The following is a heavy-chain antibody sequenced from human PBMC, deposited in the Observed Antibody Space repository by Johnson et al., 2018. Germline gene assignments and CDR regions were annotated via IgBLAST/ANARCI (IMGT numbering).Heavy chain of an antibody. D-gene: IGHD7-27*01. Sequence: VQLVESGGGLVQPGGSLRLSCAASGFSISRYAMSWVRQAPGTRLEWVAFVSARGDKTHDADSVKGRFTISRDNAKNTLSLQMTSLRAEDTAIYSRARVSHDVTRGYLGGGFDIWGQGTVVTVSS. CDR1: GFSISRYA. J-gene: IGHJ3*02. CDR2: VSARGDKT. V-gene: IGHV3-23*04. CDR3: ARVSHDVTRGYLGGGFDI.